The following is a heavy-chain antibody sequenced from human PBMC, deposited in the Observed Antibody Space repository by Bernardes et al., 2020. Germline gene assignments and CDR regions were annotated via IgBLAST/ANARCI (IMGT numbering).Heavy chain of an antibody. J-gene: IGHJ4*02. CDR1: GFTFSSYA. CDR2: ISGSGGST. Sequence: GGSLRLSCAASGFTFSSYAMSWVRQAPGKGLEWVSAISGSGGSTYYADSVKGRFTISRDNSKNTLYLQMNSLRAEDTAVYYCAKQARDIVVVVAAPNFDYWGQGTLVTVSS. V-gene: IGHV3-23*01. CDR3: AKQARDIVVVVAAPNFDY. D-gene: IGHD2-15*01.